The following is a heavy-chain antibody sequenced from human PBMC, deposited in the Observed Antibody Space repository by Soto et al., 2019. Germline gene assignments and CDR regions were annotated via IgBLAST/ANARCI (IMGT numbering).Heavy chain of an antibody. D-gene: IGHD6-13*01. CDR3: ARLDLGYSSSPFDY. CDR1: GGSISSYY. J-gene: IGHJ4*02. Sequence: SETLSLTCTVSGGSISSYYWSWIRQPPGKGLEWIGYIYYSGSTNYNPSLKSRVTISVDTSKNQFSLKLSSVTAADTVVYYCARLDLGYSSSPFDYWGQGTLVTVSS. V-gene: IGHV4-59*08. CDR2: IYYSGST.